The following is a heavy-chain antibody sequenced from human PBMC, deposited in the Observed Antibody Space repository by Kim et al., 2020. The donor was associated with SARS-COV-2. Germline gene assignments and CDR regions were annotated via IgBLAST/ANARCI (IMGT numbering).Heavy chain of an antibody. V-gene: IGHV4-30-4*01. CDR3: ARVAAYYGSGSEFDY. D-gene: IGHD3-10*01. Sequence: SETLSLTCTVSGGSISSGDYYWSWIRQPPGKGLEWIGYIYYSGSTYYNPSLKSRVTISVDTSKNQFSLKLSSVTAADTAVYYCARVAAYYGSGSEFDYWGQGTLVTVSS. J-gene: IGHJ4*02. CDR2: IYYSGST. CDR1: GGSISSGDYY.